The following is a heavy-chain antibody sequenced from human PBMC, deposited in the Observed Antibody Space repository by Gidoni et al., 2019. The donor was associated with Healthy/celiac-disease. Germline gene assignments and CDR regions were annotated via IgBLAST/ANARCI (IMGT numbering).Heavy chain of an antibody. CDR2: ISSSSSYI. CDR3: ARDKGTTVDAFDI. CDR1: GFTFSSYS. Sequence: EVQLVESGGGLVKPGGSLRLSCAASGFTFSSYSMNWVSQAPGKGLEWVSSISSSSSYIYYADSVKGRCTISRENAKNSLYLQMNSLRAEDTAVYYCARDKGTTVDAFDIWGQGTMVTVSS. D-gene: IGHD4-17*01. V-gene: IGHV3-21*01. J-gene: IGHJ3*02.